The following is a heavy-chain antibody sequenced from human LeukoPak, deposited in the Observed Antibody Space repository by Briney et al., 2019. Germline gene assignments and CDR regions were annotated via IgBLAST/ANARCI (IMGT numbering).Heavy chain of an antibody. CDR3: ASDGTSSTR. V-gene: IGHV4-39*01. D-gene: IGHD2-2*01. J-gene: IGHJ4*02. Sequence: PSETLSLTCTVSGGSISSSSYYWGWIRQPPGKGLEWIGSIYYSGSTYYNPSLKSRVTVSVDTSKNQFSLKLSSVTAADTAVYYCASDGTSSTRWGQGTLVTVSS. CDR1: GGSISSSSYY. CDR2: IYYSGST.